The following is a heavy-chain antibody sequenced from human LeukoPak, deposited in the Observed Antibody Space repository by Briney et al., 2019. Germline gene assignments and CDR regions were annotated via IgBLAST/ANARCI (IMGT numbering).Heavy chain of an antibody. Sequence: GASVKVSCKASGYTFTSYAMHCVRQAPGQRLEWMGWISAGNGNTKYSQKFQGRVTITRDTSASTAYMELSSLRSEDTAVYYCARVVRAGLDYWGQGTLVTVSS. CDR1: GYTFTSYA. CDR3: ARVVRAGLDY. CDR2: ISAGNGNT. J-gene: IGHJ4*02. V-gene: IGHV1-3*01.